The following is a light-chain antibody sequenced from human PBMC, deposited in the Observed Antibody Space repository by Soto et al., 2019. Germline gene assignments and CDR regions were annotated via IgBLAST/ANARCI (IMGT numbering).Light chain of an antibody. CDR2: DAS. Sequence: EIVLTQSPATLSLSPGERATLSCRASQSVSSYLAWYQQKPGQAPRLLIYDASNRATGIPARFSGSGSGTDFTLTISSLEPEDFAVYYCPQHSNWPLTFGGGTKVDIK. J-gene: IGKJ4*01. CDR3: PQHSNWPLT. CDR1: QSVSSY. V-gene: IGKV3-11*01.